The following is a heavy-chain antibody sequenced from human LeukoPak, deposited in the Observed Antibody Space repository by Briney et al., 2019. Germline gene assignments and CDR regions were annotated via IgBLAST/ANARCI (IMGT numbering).Heavy chain of an antibody. CDR2: IYYSGST. V-gene: IGHV4-31*03. CDR3: ARESYYGSGSYYNPQNPLDY. CDR1: GGSISSGGYY. D-gene: IGHD3-10*01. Sequence: ASKTLSLTCTVSGGSISSGGYYWSWIRQHPGKGLEWIGYIYYSGSTYYNPSLKSRVTISVDTSKNQFSLKLSSVTAADTAVYYCARESYYGSGSYYNPQNPLDYWGQGTLVTVSS. J-gene: IGHJ4*02.